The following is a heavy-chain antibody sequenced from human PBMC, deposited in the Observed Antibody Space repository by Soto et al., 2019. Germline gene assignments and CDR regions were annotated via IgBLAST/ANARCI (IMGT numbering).Heavy chain of an antibody. V-gene: IGHV1-18*04. Sequence: ASVKVSCKASGYTFTRYGISWVRQAPGQGLEWMGWISAYNGNTNNAQKLQGRVTMTTDTSTSTAYMELRSLRSDYTAVYYCARERFSPYPYYFDYWGQGTLVTVSS. CDR3: ARERFSPYPYYFDY. D-gene: IGHD3-3*01. CDR2: ISAYNGNT. CDR1: GYTFTRYG. J-gene: IGHJ4*02.